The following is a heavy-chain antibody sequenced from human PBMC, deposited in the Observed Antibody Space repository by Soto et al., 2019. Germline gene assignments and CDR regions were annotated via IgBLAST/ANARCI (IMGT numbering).Heavy chain of an antibody. D-gene: IGHD6-13*01. CDR1: RFIFSDYG. CDR3: AKGAAGLAYFDL. V-gene: IGHV3-23*01. Sequence: EVQRLESGGGLARPGGSLRLSCVASRFIFSDYGMTWVRQAPGKGLEWVATIRASGGNIEYRDYLQDRFTISRDNSEHTSCPPLNSLTAADSAVYYRAKGAAGLAYFDLWGSSTQASFYS. CDR2: IRASGGNI. J-gene: IGHJ2*01.